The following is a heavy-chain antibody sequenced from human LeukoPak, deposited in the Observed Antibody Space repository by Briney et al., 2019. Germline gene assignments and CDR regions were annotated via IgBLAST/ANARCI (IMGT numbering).Heavy chain of an antibody. CDR1: GFTFSSYA. D-gene: IGHD2-2*01. Sequence: GRSLRLSWAASGFTFSSYAMHWVRQAPGKGLEWVAVISYDGSNKYYADSVKGRFTISRDNSKNTLYLQMNSLRAEDTAVYYCAREGLYCSSTSCYGEPFDYWGQGTLVTVSS. CDR3: AREGLYCSSTSCYGEPFDY. J-gene: IGHJ4*02. CDR2: ISYDGSNK. V-gene: IGHV3-30-3*01.